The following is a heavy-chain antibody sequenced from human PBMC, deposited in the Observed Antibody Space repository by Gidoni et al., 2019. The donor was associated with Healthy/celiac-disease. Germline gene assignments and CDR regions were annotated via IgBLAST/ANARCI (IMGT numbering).Heavy chain of an antibody. CDR2: ISSNGGST. Sequence: EVQLVESGGGLVQPGGSLRLSCSASGFTFSSYAMHWVRQAPGKGLEYVSAISSNGGSTYYADSVKGRFTISRDNSKNTLYLQMSSLRAEDTAVYYCVKSGYSSSWYQTLDYWGQGTLVTVSS. CDR1: GFTFSSYA. CDR3: VKSGYSSSWYQTLDY. D-gene: IGHD6-13*01. J-gene: IGHJ4*02. V-gene: IGHV3-64D*09.